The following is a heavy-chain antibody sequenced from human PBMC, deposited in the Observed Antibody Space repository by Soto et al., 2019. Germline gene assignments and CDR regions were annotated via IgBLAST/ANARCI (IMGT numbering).Heavy chain of an antibody. D-gene: IGHD3-22*01. J-gene: IGHJ4*02. CDR3: ARDSDYYDSSGYPRCDY. Sequence: QVQLVQSGAEVKKPGASVKVSCKASGYTFTSHGISWVRQAPGQGLEWMGWISAYNGNTNYAQKLQGRVTMTTDTSTSTAYMELRSLRSDDTAVYYCARDSDYYDSSGYPRCDYWGQGTLVTVSS. V-gene: IGHV1-18*01. CDR2: ISAYNGNT. CDR1: GYTFTSHG.